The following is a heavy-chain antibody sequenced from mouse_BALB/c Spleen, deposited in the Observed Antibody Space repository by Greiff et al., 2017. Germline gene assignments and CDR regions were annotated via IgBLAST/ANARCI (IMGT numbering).Heavy chain of an antibody. CDR2: SRNKANDYTT. CDR3: ARDLTGYFDV. D-gene: IGHD4-1*01. CDR1: GFTFSDFY. V-gene: IGHV7-1*02. J-gene: IGHJ1*01. Sequence: EVKVVESGGGLVQPGGSLRLSCATSGFTFSDFYMEWVRQPPGKRLEWIAASRNKANDYTTEYSASVKGRFIVSRDTSQSILYLQMNALRAEDTAIYYCARDLTGYFDVWGAGTTVTVSS.